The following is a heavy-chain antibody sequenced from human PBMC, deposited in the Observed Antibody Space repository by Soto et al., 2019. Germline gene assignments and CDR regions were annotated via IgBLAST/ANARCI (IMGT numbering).Heavy chain of an antibody. D-gene: IGHD2-15*01. J-gene: IGHJ4*02. CDR3: ARGPYCNAVSCYQYFDY. CDR1: GGTFSSYT. V-gene: IGHV1-69*02. CDR2: IIPILNIA. Sequence: SVKVSCKASGGTFSSYTVSWVRQAPGQGFEWMGRIIPILNIANYAQKFQGRVTITADKSTSTAYMELSSLRSDDTAVYYCARGPYCNAVSCYQYFDYWGQGTLVTVSS.